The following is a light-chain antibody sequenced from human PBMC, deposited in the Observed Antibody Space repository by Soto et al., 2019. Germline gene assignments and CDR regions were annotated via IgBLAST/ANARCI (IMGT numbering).Light chain of an antibody. Sequence: EIVLTQSPGTLSLSPGDRATLSCRASQSVSSNSFAWYQQKPGQAPRLLIYLASIRATGIPDRFSGSGSGTDFTLTINRLEPEDFEVYYCQQYGSSPRTFGQGTKVEVK. V-gene: IGKV3-20*01. CDR1: QSVSSNS. CDR3: QQYGSSPRT. CDR2: LAS. J-gene: IGKJ1*01.